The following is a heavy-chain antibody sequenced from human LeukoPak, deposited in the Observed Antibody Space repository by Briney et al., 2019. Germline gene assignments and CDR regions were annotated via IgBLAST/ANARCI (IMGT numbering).Heavy chain of an antibody. CDR1: GYTFTSYA. CDR3: ARAELGTVGWFDP. D-gene: IGHD7-27*01. Sequence: AASVKVSCKASGYTFTSYAMHWVRQAPGQRLEWMGWINAGNGNTKYSQKFQGRVTITRDTSASTAYMELSSLRSEDTAVYYCARAELGTVGWFDPWGQGTLVTVSS. J-gene: IGHJ5*02. CDR2: INAGNGNT. V-gene: IGHV1-3*01.